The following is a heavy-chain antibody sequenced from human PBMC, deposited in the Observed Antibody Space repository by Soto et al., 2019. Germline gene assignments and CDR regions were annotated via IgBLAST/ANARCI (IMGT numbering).Heavy chain of an antibody. CDR2: ISAYNGNT. J-gene: IGHJ5*02. D-gene: IGHD1-26*01. Sequence: QVQLVQSGAEVKKPGASVKVSCKASGYTFTSYGISWVRQAPGQGLGWMGWISAYNGNTNYAQKLQGRVNMTTDTSTSTAYMELRSMRSDDTAVYSCSSASGSSYWFDPWGQGTLVTVSS. CDR1: GYTFTSYG. CDR3: SSASGSSYWFDP. V-gene: IGHV1-18*01.